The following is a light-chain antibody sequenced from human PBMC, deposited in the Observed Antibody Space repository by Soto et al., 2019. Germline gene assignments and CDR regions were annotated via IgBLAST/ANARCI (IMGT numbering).Light chain of an antibody. CDR1: QSLSRF. CDR3: QQRSNWPPIT. CDR2: DAS. V-gene: IGKV3-11*01. J-gene: IGKJ5*01. Sequence: NVSKQSPSTLSFYPGETATLSCRASQSLSRFLAWYQQKPGQAPRLLIYDASNRATGIPARFSGSGSGTDYTLTISSLEPEDFAVYYCQQRSNWPPITFGQGTRLET.